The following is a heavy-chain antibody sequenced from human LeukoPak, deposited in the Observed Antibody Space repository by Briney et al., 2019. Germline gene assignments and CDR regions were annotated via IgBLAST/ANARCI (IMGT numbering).Heavy chain of an antibody. CDR3: AQDSSLLGSFDY. J-gene: IGHJ4*02. CDR1: GYTFTSYY. Sequence: ASVKVSCKASGYTFTSYYMHWVRQAPGQGLEWMGIINPSGGSTSYAQKFQGRVTMTRDMSTSTVYMELSSLRSEDTAVYYCAQDSSLLGSFDYWGQGTLVTVSS. CDR2: INPSGGST. V-gene: IGHV1-46*01. D-gene: IGHD6-6*01.